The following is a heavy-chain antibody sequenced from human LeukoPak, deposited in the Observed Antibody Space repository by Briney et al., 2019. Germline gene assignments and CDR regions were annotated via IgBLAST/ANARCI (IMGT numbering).Heavy chain of an antibody. V-gene: IGHV1-2*02. CDR1: GYTFTGYY. J-gene: IGHJ4*02. CDR2: INPNSGGT. D-gene: IGHD1-26*01. CDR3: ARDLEEWEPGN. Sequence: ASVKLSCKASGYTFTGYYMHWVRHAPGQGLEWMGWINPNSGGTNYAQKFQGRDTMTRDTPNSTAYMELSRLRSDDTAVYYCARDLEEWEPGNWGQGTLVTVSS.